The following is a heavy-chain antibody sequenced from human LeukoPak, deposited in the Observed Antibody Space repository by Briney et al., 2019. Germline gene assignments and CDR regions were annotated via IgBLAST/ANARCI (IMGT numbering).Heavy chain of an antibody. D-gene: IGHD6-19*01. J-gene: IGHJ4*02. Sequence: GGSLRLSCAASGFTFRSHSMNWVRQAPGKGLEWVSSISSSSSYIYYGDSVKGRFTISRDNAKNSLYLQMNSLRAEDTAVYYCAKSVGWVKYYFDYWGQGTLVTVSS. CDR2: ISSSSSYI. V-gene: IGHV3-21*04. CDR3: AKSVGWVKYYFDY. CDR1: GFTFRSHS.